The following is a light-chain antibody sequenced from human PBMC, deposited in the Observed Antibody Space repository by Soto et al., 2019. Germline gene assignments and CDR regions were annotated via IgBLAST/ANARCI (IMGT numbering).Light chain of an antibody. J-gene: IGLJ3*02. CDR1: TGAVTTRSF. Sequence: QAVVTQEPSLTVSPGGTVTLTCTSNTGAVTTRSFPNWFQQKPGQTPRALIYSTNYKYSWTPARFSGSLLGGKAALTLSGVQPEDEAEYYCVLSFGSFWVFGGGTKLTVL. CDR2: STN. V-gene: IGLV7-43*01. CDR3: VLSFGSFWV.